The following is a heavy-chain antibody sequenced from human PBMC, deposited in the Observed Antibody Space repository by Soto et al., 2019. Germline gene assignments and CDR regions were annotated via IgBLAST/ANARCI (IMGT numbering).Heavy chain of an antibody. V-gene: IGHV3-66*01. CDR3: ARTSGGARSFDY. Sequence: EVQLVESGGGLVQPGGSLRLSCAASGFTVSSNYMSWVRQAPGKGLEWVSVIYSGGSTYYADSVKDRFTISRDNSKNSLYLQMNRLRAEDTAVYYCARTSGGARSFDYWGQGSLVTVSS. J-gene: IGHJ4*02. D-gene: IGHD1-26*01. CDR1: GFTVSSNY. CDR2: IYSGGST.